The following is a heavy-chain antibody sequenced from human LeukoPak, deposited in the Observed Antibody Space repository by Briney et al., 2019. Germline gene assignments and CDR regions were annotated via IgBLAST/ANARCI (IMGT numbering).Heavy chain of an antibody. J-gene: IGHJ4*02. Sequence: SVKVSCKASGGTFSSYAISWVRQAPGQGLEWMGGIIPIFGTANYAQKFQGRVTITADESTSTAYMELSSLRSEDTAVYYCEINYGSGSYRFDYWGQGNLVSVSS. D-gene: IGHD3-10*01. CDR2: IIPIFGTA. CDR3: EINYGSGSYRFDY. V-gene: IGHV1-69*13. CDR1: GGTFSSYA.